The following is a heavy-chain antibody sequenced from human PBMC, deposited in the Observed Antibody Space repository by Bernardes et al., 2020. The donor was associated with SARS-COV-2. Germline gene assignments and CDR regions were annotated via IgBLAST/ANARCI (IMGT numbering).Heavy chain of an antibody. CDR1: GFTFSDYS. V-gene: IGHV3-53*04. CDR3: ARVVYGDYYDY. Sequence: GGSLRLSCVASGFTFSDYSMNWVRQAPGKGLEWVSVIYSGGSTYYADSVKGRFTISRHNSKNTLYLQMNSLRAEDTAVYYCARVVYGDYYDYWGQGTLVTVSS. CDR2: IYSGGST. D-gene: IGHD4-17*01. J-gene: IGHJ4*02.